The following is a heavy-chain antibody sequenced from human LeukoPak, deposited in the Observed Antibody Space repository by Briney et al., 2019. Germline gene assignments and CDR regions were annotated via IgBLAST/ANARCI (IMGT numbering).Heavy chain of an antibody. CDR1: GGSVSSNSVY. J-gene: IGHJ5*02. CDR3: ARRLTQYDCFDP. Sequence: SQTLSLTCAISGGSVSSNSVYWNWIGQSPSKGLEWLGRTYYRSSWYNDYAVSVRGRITVNPDTSKNQFSLHLNSVTPEDTAVYYCARRLTQYDCFDPWGQGILVTVSS. CDR2: TYYRSSWYN. D-gene: IGHD2-2*01. V-gene: IGHV6-1*01.